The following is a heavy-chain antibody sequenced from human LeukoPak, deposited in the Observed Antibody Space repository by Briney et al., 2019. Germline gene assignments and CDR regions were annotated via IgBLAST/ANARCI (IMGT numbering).Heavy chain of an antibody. V-gene: IGHV3-7*01. J-gene: IGHJ4*02. D-gene: IGHD4-23*01. CDR3: ARDAGYGGNSDY. CDR1: GFTFTVYW. CDR2: IKPDGSEK. Sequence: PRGCLRLSCAASGFTFTVYWMRWVRQSPEKGLEWVAYIKPDGSEKYYLDSVKGRYTISRDNANNSIYLQMNSMRAEDTAVYYCARDAGYGGNSDYWGQGTLVTVSS.